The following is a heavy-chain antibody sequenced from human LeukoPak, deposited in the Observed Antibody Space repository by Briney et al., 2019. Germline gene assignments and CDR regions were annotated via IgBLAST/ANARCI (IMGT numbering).Heavy chain of an antibody. CDR3: AKDPSIVVVVPTFDY. CDR2: ISGSGGST. Sequence: GGSLRLSCAASGFTFSSYAMSWVRQAPGKGLEWVSAISGSGGSTYYADSVKGRFTISRDNSKNTLYLQMNSLRAEDTAVYYCAKDPSIVVVVPTFDYWGQGTLVTVSS. D-gene: IGHD2-15*01. CDR1: GFTFSSYA. V-gene: IGHV3-23*01. J-gene: IGHJ4*02.